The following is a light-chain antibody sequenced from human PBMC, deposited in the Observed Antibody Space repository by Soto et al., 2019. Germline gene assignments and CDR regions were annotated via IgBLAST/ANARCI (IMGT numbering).Light chain of an antibody. CDR2: EVN. CDR3: CSYAGSLIL. Sequence: QSALTQPASVSGSPGQSITIPCTGTSSDVGRFNLVSWYQQHPGKAPKLIIYEVNKRPSGVSTRFSGSKSGNTASLTVSGLQAEDEADYYCCSYAGSLILFGGGTKLTVL. CDR1: SSDVGRFNL. J-gene: IGLJ2*01. V-gene: IGLV2-23*02.